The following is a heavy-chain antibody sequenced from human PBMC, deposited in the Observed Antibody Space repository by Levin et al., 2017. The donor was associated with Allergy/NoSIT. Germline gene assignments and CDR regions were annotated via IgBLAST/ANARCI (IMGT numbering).Heavy chain of an antibody. J-gene: IGHJ4*02. CDR1: GFTFSSYA. CDR2: ISGSGGST. D-gene: IGHD3-10*01. Sequence: GESLKISCAASGFTFSSYAMSWVRQAPGKGLEWVSAISGSGGSTYYADSVKGRFTISRDNSKNTLYLQMNSLRAEDTAVYYCAKDPGFTDYFDYWGQGTLVTVSS. V-gene: IGHV3-23*01. CDR3: AKDPGFTDYFDY.